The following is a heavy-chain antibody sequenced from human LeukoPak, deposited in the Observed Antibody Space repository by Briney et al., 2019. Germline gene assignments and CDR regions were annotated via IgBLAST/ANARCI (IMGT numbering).Heavy chain of an antibody. CDR1: GYSISSGYY. Sequence: PPETLSLTCAVSGYSISSGYYWGWIRQPPGKGLEWIGSIYHSGSTYYNPSLKSRVTISVDTSKNQFSLKLSSVTAADTAVYYCARLKIGPARDFDYWGQGTLVTVSS. CDR2: IYHSGST. J-gene: IGHJ4*02. CDR3: ARLKIGPARDFDY. D-gene: IGHD3-22*01. V-gene: IGHV4-38-2*01.